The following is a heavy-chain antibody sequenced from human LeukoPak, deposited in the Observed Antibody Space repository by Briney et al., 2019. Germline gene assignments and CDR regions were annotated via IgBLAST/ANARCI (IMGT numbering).Heavy chain of an antibody. J-gene: IGHJ4*02. CDR3: VRELSGILGFDY. D-gene: IGHD6-13*01. CDR1: GLTFSSYS. V-gene: IGHV3-48*01. Sequence: GGSLRLSCVVSGLTFSSYSMNWVRQAPGKGLEWVSYISSSSSPIYDSDSVKGRFTISRDNAKNSLYLEMNSLRAEDTAVYYCVRELSGILGFDYWGRGTLVTVPS. CDR2: ISSSSSPI.